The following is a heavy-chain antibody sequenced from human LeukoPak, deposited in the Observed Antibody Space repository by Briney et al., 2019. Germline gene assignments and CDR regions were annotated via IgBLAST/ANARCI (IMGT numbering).Heavy chain of an antibody. CDR3: ARHSAYTSSSWGLDY. CDR1: GYSFTTYW. J-gene: IGHJ4*02. V-gene: IGHV5-51*01. D-gene: IGHD6-19*01. Sequence: GESLKISCKGSGYSFTTYWIGWVRQTPGKGLEWMGTIYPGDSDTKYSPSFQGQVTISADKSITTAYLQWSSLKASDTAMYYCARHSAYTSSSWGLDYWGQGTLVTVSS. CDR2: IYPGDSDT.